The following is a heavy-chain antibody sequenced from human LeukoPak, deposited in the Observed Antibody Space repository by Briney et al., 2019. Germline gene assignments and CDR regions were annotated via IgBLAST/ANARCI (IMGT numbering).Heavy chain of an antibody. D-gene: IGHD1-14*01. CDR1: GFTFSNAW. J-gene: IGHJ4*02. CDR2: IKSKTDGGTI. V-gene: IGHV3-15*01. CDR3: AREFPINIDY. Sequence: GGSLRLSCAATGFTFSNAWMSWVRQAPGKGLEWVDRIKSKTDGGTIDYAAPVKGRFTISRDDSKDMLFLQMNSLKTEDTAVYYCAREFPINIDYWGQGTLVTVSS.